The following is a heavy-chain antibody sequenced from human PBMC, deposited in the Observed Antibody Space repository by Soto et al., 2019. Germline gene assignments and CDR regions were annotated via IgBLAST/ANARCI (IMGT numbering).Heavy chain of an antibody. D-gene: IGHD1-1*01. CDR2: MSHSGGT. CDR1: GGSVNSGNYY. V-gene: IGHV4-34*01. J-gene: IGHJ3*02. Sequence: QMQLQQWGAGLLKPSETLSLTCAVFGGSVNSGNYYWSWIRQPPGKGLEWIGEMSHSGGTHFNPSLKSRVTISVDTSKNQFSLKMSSVTAADTALYYCARVEWGTATTVVDAFDIWGPGTMVTVSS. CDR3: ARVEWGTATTVVDAFDI.